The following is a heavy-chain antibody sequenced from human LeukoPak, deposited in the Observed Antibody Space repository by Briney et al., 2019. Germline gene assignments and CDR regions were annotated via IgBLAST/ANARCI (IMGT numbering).Heavy chain of an antibody. CDR2: INHSGST. V-gene: IGHV4-34*01. CDR1: GGSFSGYY. Sequence: SETLSLTCAVYGGSFSGYYWSWIRQPPGKGLEWIGEINHSGSTNYNPSLKSRVTISVDTSKNQFSLKLSPVTAADTAVYYCARLVVRGVIITSSFDYWGQGTLVTVSS. CDR3: ARLVVRGVIITSSFDY. J-gene: IGHJ4*02. D-gene: IGHD3-10*01.